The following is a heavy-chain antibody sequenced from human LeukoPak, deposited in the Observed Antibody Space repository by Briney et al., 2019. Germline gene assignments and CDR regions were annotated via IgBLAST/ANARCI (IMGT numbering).Heavy chain of an antibody. Sequence: ETLSLTCAVYGGSFSGYYWSWIRQPPGKGLEWIGEINHSGSTNYNPSLKSRVTISVDTSKNQFSQKLSSVTAADTAVYYCARGPRNYYGSGSYYNVGWFDPWGQGTLVTVSS. J-gene: IGHJ5*02. CDR2: INHSGST. V-gene: IGHV4-34*01. CDR3: ARGPRNYYGSGSYYNVGWFDP. CDR1: GGSFSGYY. D-gene: IGHD3-10*01.